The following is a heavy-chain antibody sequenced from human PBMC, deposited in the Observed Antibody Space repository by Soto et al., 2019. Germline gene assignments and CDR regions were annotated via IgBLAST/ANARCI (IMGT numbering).Heavy chain of an antibody. CDR3: ARGRYSSSSNWFDP. D-gene: IGHD6-6*01. CDR2: IYYRGST. V-gene: IGHV4-31*03. J-gene: IGHJ5*02. Sequence: QVQLQESGPGLVKPSQTLSLTCTVSGGSISSGGYYWSWIRQHPGKGLEWIGYIYYRGSTYYNPSLKSRVTISVDPSKNQFSLTLSSVTAADTAVYYCARGRYSSSSNWFDPWGQGTLVTVSS. CDR1: GGSISSGGYY.